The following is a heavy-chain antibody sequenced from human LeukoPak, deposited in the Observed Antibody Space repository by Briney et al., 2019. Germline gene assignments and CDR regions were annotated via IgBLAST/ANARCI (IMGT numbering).Heavy chain of an antibody. D-gene: IGHD3-10*01. CDR3: TGLLSPFDP. CDR1: GFTFSGSA. J-gene: IGHJ5*02. CDR2: IRSKANSYAT. Sequence: GGSLRLSCAASGFTFSGSAMHWVRQASGKGLEWVGRIRSKANSYATAYAASVKGRFTISRDDSKNTAYLQMNSLKTEDTAVYYCTGLLSPFDPWGQGTLVTVSS. V-gene: IGHV3-73*01.